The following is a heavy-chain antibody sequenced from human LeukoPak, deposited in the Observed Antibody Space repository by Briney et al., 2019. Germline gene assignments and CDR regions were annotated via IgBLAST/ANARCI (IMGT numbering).Heavy chain of an antibody. V-gene: IGHV4-59*01. CDR2: IYYSGST. CDR1: GGSISSYY. J-gene: IGHJ3*02. Sequence: SETLSLTCTVSGGSISSYYWSWIRQPPGKGLEWIGYIYYSGSTNYNPSLKSRVTISVDTSKNQFSLKLSSVTAADTAVYYCARVSTIFGVVKVGAFDIWGQGTMVTVSS. CDR3: ARVSTIFGVVKVGAFDI. D-gene: IGHD3-3*01.